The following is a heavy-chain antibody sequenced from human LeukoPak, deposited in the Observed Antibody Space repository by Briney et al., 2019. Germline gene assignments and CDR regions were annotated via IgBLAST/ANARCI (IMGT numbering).Heavy chain of an antibody. Sequence: ASVKVSCKASGSTFTRYYIHWVRQAPGQGLDWMGMINPSSGSTRFAQMFQDRVTMTRNTSISTAYMELSSLRSEDTAVYYCARGPMMADYWGQGTLVTVSS. J-gene: IGHJ4*02. D-gene: IGHD5-24*01. CDR1: GSTFTRYY. V-gene: IGHV1-46*01. CDR3: ARGPMMADY. CDR2: INPSSGST.